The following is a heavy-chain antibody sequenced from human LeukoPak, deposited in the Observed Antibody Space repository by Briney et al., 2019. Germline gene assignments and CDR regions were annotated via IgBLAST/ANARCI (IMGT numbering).Heavy chain of an antibody. CDR1: GGSISSYY. J-gene: IGHJ5*02. V-gene: IGHV4-4*07. CDR2: IYTSGST. CDR3: ARDGVIAAAGINWFDP. D-gene: IGHD6-13*01. Sequence: SETLSLTCTVSGGSISSYYWSWIRQPAGKGLEWIGRIYTSGSTNYNPSLKSRVTMSVDTSKNQFSLKLSSVTAADTAVYHCARDGVIAAAGINWFDPWGQGTLVTVSS.